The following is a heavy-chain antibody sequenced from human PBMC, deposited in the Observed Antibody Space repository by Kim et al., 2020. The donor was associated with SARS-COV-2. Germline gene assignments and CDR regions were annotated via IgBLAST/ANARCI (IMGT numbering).Heavy chain of an antibody. CDR3: AKAGAYYYDSSGAYYFD. D-gene: IGHD3-22*01. J-gene: IGHJ4*01. CDR1: GFTFSSYG. CDR2: ISYDGSNK. Sequence: GGSLRLSCAASGFTFSSYGMHWVRQAPGKGLEWVAVISYDGSNKYYADSVKGRFTISRDNSKNTLYLQMNSLRAEDTAVYYCAKAGAYYYDSSGAYYFD. V-gene: IGHV3-30*18.